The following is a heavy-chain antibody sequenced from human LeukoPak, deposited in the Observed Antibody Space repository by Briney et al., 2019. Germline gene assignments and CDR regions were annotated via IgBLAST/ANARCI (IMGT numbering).Heavy chain of an antibody. CDR3: ARDRGYCSGGSCCENDY. Sequence: GGSLRLSCAASGFTFSSYSMNRVRQAPGKGLEWVSSISSSSSYIYYADSVKGRFTISRDNAKNSLYLQMNSLRAEDTAVYYCARDRGYCSGGSCCENDYWGQGALVTVSS. J-gene: IGHJ4*02. CDR2: ISSSSSYI. V-gene: IGHV3-21*01. D-gene: IGHD2-15*01. CDR1: GFTFSSYS.